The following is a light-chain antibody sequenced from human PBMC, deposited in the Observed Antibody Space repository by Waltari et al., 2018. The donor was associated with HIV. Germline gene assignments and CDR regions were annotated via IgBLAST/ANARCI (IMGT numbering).Light chain of an antibody. CDR1: HPNIASNN. CDR2: LND. Sequence: QSVLTQPPSASGSPGQRVTISCSGSHPNIASNNIHWSQQPHGAAPKLLISLNDQRPSGVPDRFSGSKSGTSASLVISGLRSEDEADYFCSVWDDSLAGWMFGGGTRLTVL. CDR3: SVWDDSLAGWM. J-gene: IGLJ3*02. V-gene: IGLV1-47*01.